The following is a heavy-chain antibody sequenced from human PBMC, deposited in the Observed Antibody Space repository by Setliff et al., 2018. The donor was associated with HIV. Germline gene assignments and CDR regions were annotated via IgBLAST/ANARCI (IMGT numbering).Heavy chain of an antibody. D-gene: IGHD3-22*01. J-gene: IGHJ4*02. Sequence: GGSLRLSCAASGFSFPDAWMNWVRQAPGKGLEWVAYISSSSSSIYYADSVKGRFTISRDNAMNSLYLQMNSLRAEDTAVYYCARVTYYDSSPTFDYWGQGTLVTVSS. V-gene: IGHV3-48*01. CDR1: GFSFPDAW. CDR2: ISSSSSSI. CDR3: ARVTYYDSSPTFDY.